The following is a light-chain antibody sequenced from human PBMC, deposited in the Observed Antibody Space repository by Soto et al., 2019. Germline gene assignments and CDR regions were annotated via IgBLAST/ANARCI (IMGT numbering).Light chain of an antibody. J-gene: IGKJ1*01. Sequence: EIVLTQSPVTLSLSPGDRATLSFSASQTVTGNYLAWYHQKPGQAPRLLIHSASSRATGIPDRFSASGTGTDFTLTISRLEPEDSAVYYCQQYSASPRTFGQGTKVDIK. CDR2: SAS. CDR1: QTVTGNY. CDR3: QQYSASPRT. V-gene: IGKV3-20*01.